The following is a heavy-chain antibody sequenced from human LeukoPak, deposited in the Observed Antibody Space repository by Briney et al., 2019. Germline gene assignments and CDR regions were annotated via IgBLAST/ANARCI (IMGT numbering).Heavy chain of an antibody. CDR2: ISNSGSTK. V-gene: IGHV3-48*03. CDR1: GFTFSSYE. CDR3: AAVIDY. Sequence: GGSLRFSCAASGFTFSSYEMNWIRQAPGKGLEWISYISNSGSTKYYADSVKGRFTISRDNAKNSVFLQMNSLRAEDTAVYYCAAVIDYWGQGTLVTVSS. J-gene: IGHJ4*02.